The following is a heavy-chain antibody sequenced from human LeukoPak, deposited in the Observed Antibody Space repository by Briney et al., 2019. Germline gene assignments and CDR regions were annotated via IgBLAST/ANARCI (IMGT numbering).Heavy chain of an antibody. CDR2: IYYSGST. J-gene: IGHJ6*03. CDR1: GDSISSSSYY. D-gene: IGHD3-3*01. Sequence: SETLSLTCTVSGDSISSSSYYWGWIRQPPGKGLEWIGSIYYSGSTYYNPSLKSRVTISVDTSKNQFSLKLSSVTAADTAVYYCARTSYDFWSGYYNSYYYYYMDVWGKGTTVTVSS. V-gene: IGHV4-39*01. CDR3: ARTSYDFWSGYYNSYYYYYMDV.